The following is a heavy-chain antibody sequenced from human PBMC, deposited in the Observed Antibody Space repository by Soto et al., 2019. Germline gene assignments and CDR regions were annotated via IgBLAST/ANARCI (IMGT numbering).Heavy chain of an antibody. D-gene: IGHD6-6*01. Sequence: PGGSLRSPCRGPEYSFTSYWTGWVRQMPGKGLARMGIIYPGDSDTRYSPSFQGQVTISADRSISTAYLQWSSLKASDTAMYYCAREAPRGIAARPDYYYYGMDVWGQGTTVTVSS. CDR1: EYSFTSYW. J-gene: IGHJ6*02. V-gene: IGHV5-51*01. CDR2: IYPGDSDT. CDR3: AREAPRGIAARPDYYYYGMDV.